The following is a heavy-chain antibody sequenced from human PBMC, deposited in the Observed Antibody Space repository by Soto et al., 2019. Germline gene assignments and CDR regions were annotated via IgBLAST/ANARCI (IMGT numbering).Heavy chain of an antibody. Sequence: PGGSLRLSCAASGFTFSSYAMSWVRQAPGKGLEWVSAISGSGGSTYYADSVKGRFTVSRDNAQNSLFLLMNSLRAEDTAVYYCARDKDWAFDYWGQGTLVTVSS. CDR3: ARDKDWAFDY. D-gene: IGHD3-9*01. CDR2: ISGSGGST. V-gene: IGHV3-23*01. CDR1: GFTFSSYA. J-gene: IGHJ4*02.